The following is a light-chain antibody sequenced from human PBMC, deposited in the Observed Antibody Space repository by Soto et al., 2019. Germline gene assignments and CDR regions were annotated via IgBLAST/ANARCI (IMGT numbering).Light chain of an antibody. CDR1: QRVTSY. J-gene: IGKJ4*01. Sequence: EIVLTQSPATLSLSPGERATLSRRASQRVTSYLAWYQQKPGQAPRLLIYDASNRATGIPARFSGSGSGTDFTLTISSLEPEDFALYYCQQRSNWPLTFGGGTKVDIK. CDR2: DAS. CDR3: QQRSNWPLT. V-gene: IGKV3-11*01.